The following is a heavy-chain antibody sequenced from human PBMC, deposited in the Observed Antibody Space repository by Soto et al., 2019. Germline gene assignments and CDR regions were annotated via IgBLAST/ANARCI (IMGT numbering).Heavy chain of an antibody. V-gene: IGHV4-31*03. CDR3: ARLSVYYDSSGYYYATSNDAFDI. CDR1: GGSISSGGYY. CDR2: IYYSGST. J-gene: IGHJ3*02. D-gene: IGHD3-22*01. Sequence: QVQLQESGPGLVKPSQTLSLTCTVSGGSISSGGYYWSWIRQHPGKGLEWIGYIYYSGSTYYNPSLKSRVTISGDTSKNQFSLKLSSVTAADTAVYYCARLSVYYDSSGYYYATSNDAFDIWGQGTMVTVSS.